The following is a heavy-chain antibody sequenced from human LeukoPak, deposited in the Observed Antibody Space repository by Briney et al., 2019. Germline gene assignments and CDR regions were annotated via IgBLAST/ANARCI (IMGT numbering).Heavy chain of an antibody. CDR2: IYYSGST. J-gene: IGHJ4*02. CDR3: ASRCPSYCTGGTCYSSDY. D-gene: IGHD2-15*01. V-gene: IGHV4-31*03. Sequence: SETLSLTCSVSGGSISSGGYYWSWIRQHPGKGLEWIGNIYYSGSTYYNPSLKSRVTISVDTSENQFSLKLTSVTAADTAVYYCASRCPSYCTGGTCYSSDYWGRGTLVTVSS. CDR1: GGSISSGGYY.